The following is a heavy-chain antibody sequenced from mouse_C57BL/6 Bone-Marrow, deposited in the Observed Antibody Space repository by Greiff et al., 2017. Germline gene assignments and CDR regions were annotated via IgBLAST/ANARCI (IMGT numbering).Heavy chain of an antibody. J-gene: IGHJ2*01. D-gene: IGHD2-4*01. CDR1: GYTFTSYW. CDR3: TRFSYDYPWYFDY. CDR2: IYPGNSDT. V-gene: IGHV1-5*01. Sequence: EVQLQQSGTVLARPGASVKMSCKTSGYTFTSYWMHWVKQRPGQGLEWIGAIYPGNSDTSYNQKFKGKAKLTAVTSASTAYRELSSLTNEDSAVYYCTRFSYDYPWYFDYWGQGTTLTVSS.